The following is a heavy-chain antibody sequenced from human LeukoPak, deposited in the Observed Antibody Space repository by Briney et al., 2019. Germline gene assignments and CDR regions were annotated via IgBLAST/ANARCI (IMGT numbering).Heavy chain of an antibody. CDR2: IGTAGDT. J-gene: IGHJ6*03. CDR1: GFTFSSYD. Sequence: GSLRLSCAASGFTFSSYDMHWVRQATGKGLEWVSAIGTAGDTYYPGSVKGRFTISRDNAKNSLYLQMNSLRAEDTAVYYCAREDIVVVVAATSMDVWGKGTTVTVSS. D-gene: IGHD2-15*01. V-gene: IGHV3-13*01. CDR3: AREDIVVVVAATSMDV.